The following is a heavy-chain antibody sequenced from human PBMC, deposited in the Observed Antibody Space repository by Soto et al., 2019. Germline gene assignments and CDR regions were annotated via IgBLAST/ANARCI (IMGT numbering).Heavy chain of an antibody. CDR2: IKSRADGGTK. V-gene: IGHV3-15*01. D-gene: IGHD3-16*01. J-gene: IGHJ5*02. CDR1: GFTFSHAW. Sequence: GGSLRLACAASGFTFSHAWMSWVRQAPGKGLEWVGRIKSRADGGTKDYGAPVRGRFTISRDDSENMLYLQMNSLKTEDTAVYYCTVVKRWHQYSTFAYWLDPCGQGTLLTVSS. CDR3: TVVKRWHQYSTFAYWLDP.